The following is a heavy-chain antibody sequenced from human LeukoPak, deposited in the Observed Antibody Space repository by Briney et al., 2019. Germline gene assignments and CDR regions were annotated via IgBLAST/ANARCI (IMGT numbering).Heavy chain of an antibody. J-gene: IGHJ6*02. D-gene: IGHD6-13*01. CDR3: ARDPRTSSWPKYYYGMDV. CDR2: ISSSGSTI. V-gene: IGHV3-48*03. CDR1: GFTFSSYE. Sequence: PGGSLRLSRAASGFTFSSYEMNWVRQAPGKGLEWVSYISSSGSTIYYADSVKGRFTISRDNAKNSLYLQMNSLRAEDTAVYYCARDPRTSSWPKYYYGMDVWGQGTTVTVSS.